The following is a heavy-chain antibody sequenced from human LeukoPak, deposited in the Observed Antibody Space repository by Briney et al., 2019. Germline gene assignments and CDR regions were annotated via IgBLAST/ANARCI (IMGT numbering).Heavy chain of an antibody. CDR3: AKGLITFDYGDYYFDY. J-gene: IGHJ4*02. D-gene: IGHD4-17*01. CDR1: GFSVIISY. CDR2: IYSGGST. V-gene: IGHV3-53*01. Sequence: GGSLRLSCAASGFSVIISYMSWVRQAPGKGLEWVSVIYSGGSTYYADSVKGRFTISRDNSKNTLYLQMNSLRAEDTAVYYCAKGLITFDYGDYYFDYWGQGTLVTVSS.